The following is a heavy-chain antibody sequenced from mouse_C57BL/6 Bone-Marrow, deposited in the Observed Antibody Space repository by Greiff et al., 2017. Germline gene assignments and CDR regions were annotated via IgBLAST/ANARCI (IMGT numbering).Heavy chain of an antibody. V-gene: IGHV1-82*01. CDR2: IYPGDGDT. CDR1: GYAFSSSW. CDR3: ARGSLDWFAY. Sequence: QVQLQQSGPELVKPGASVKISCKASGYAFSSSWMNWVKQRPGKGLEWIGRIYPGDGDTNYNGKFKGKATLTADKSSSTAYMQLSSLTSADSAVYFCARGSLDWFAYWGQGTLVTVSA. J-gene: IGHJ3*01.